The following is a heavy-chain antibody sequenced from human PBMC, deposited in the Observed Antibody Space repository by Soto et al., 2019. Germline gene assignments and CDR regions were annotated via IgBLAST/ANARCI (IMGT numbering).Heavy chain of an antibody. CDR1: GGTFSSYA. CDR2: IIPIFGTA. V-gene: IGHV1-69*13. D-gene: IGHD3-22*01. Sequence: ASVKVSCKASGGTFSSYAISWVRQAPGQGLEWMGGIIPIFGTANYAQKFQGRVTITADESTSTAYMELSSLRSEDTAVYYCAGSGDLVVTAFDIWGQGTMVTVSS. CDR3: AGSGDLVVTAFDI. J-gene: IGHJ3*02.